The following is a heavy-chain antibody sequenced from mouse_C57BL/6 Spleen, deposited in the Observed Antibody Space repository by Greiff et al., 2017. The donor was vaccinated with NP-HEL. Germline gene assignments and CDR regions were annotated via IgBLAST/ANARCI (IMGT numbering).Heavy chain of an antibody. J-gene: IGHJ2*01. CDR1: GYTFTSYW. V-gene: IGHV1-69*01. CDR3: ARSHYYGSSYFDY. Sequence: VQLQQPGAELVMPGASVKLSCKASGYTFTSYWMHWVKQRPGQGLEWIGEIDPSDSYTNYNQKFKGKSTLPVDKSSSTAYMQLSSLTSEDSAVYYCARSHYYGSSYFDYWGQGTTLTVSS. D-gene: IGHD1-1*01. CDR2: IDPSDSYT.